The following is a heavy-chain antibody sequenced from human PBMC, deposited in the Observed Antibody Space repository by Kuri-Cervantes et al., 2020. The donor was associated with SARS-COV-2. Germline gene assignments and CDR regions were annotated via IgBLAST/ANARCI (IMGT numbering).Heavy chain of an antibody. D-gene: IGHD6-19*01. V-gene: IGHV3-11*04. CDR1: GFTFSDYY. CDR3: ARARQWLVGYFQH. CDR2: ISSSGSTI. J-gene: IGHJ1*01. Sequence: GESLKISCAASGFTFSDYYMSWIRQAPGKGLEWVSYISSSGSTIYYADSVKGRFTISRDNAKNSLYLQMNSLRAEDTAVYYCARARQWLVGYFQHWGQGTLGTVSS.